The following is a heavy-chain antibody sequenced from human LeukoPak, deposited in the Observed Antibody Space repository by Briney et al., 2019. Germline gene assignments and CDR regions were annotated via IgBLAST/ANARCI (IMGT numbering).Heavy chain of an antibody. Sequence: GGSLRLSCAASGFTFSSYGMHWVRQAPGKGLEWVAVISYDGSNKYYADSVKGRFTISRDNAKNSLYLQMNSLRAEDMALYYCAKGSDYDFYYYMDVWGKGTTVTVSS. CDR1: GFTFSSYG. V-gene: IGHV3-30*18. CDR3: AKGSDYDFYYYMDV. J-gene: IGHJ6*03. CDR2: ISYDGSNK. D-gene: IGHD3-3*01.